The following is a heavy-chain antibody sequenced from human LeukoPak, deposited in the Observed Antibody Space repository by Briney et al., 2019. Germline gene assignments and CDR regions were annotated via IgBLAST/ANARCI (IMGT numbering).Heavy chain of an antibody. V-gene: IGHV1-3*01. Sequence: ASVKVSCKASGYTFTNYAMHWVRLAPGQRLEWMGWINGDNGNTESSQKFQGRVTITWDTSATTAYMELSSLRSEDTAVYYCARLGYSGAFDIWGQGTMVTVSS. CDR3: ARLGYSGAFDI. J-gene: IGHJ3*02. D-gene: IGHD6-13*01. CDR1: GYTFTNYA. CDR2: INGDNGNT.